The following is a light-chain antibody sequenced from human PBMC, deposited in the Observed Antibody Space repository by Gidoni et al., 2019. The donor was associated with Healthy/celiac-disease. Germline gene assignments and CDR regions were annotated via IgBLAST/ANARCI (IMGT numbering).Light chain of an antibody. Sequence: DIVMTQSPLSLPVTPGEPASISCRPSQSLLHSNGYNYLDWYLQKPGQSPQLLIYLGSNRGCGVPDRFSGSGAGTDFTLKISRVEAEDVRVYYCMKALQTPTFGGGTKVEIK. CDR1: QSLLHSNGYNY. V-gene: IGKV2-28*01. CDR2: LGS. CDR3: MKALQTPT. J-gene: IGKJ4*01.